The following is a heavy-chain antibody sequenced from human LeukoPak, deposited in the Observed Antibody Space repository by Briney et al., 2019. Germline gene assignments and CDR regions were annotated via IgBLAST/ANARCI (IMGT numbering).Heavy chain of an antibody. V-gene: IGHV3-7*01. Sequence: QPGGSLRLSCAASGFSFTTYGMSWVRQAPGKGLEWVANIKRDGSDKYYVDSVKGRFTISRDNAKNSLYLQMNSLRAEDTAVYYCARLSGYSYGSFDYWGQGTLVTVSS. J-gene: IGHJ4*02. CDR1: GFSFTTYG. CDR3: ARLSGYSYGSFDY. D-gene: IGHD5-18*01. CDR2: IKRDGSDK.